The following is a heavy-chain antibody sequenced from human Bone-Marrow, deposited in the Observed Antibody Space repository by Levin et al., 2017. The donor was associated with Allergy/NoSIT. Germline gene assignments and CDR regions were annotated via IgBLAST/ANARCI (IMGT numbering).Heavy chain of an antibody. CDR1: GFTFSDYF. D-gene: IGHD3-3*01. V-gene: IGHV3-11*01. J-gene: IGHJ6*02. CDR3: ASGPQGKVFGVILGHYYGLDV. Sequence: PGGSLRLSCAASGFTFSDYFLTWIRQAPGKGLEWVSYISSSGSTIYYGDSMEGRFTISRDNANNSVHLQMNSLRAEDTAVYYCASGPQGKVFGVILGHYYGLDVWGQGTTVTVSS. CDR2: ISSSGSTI.